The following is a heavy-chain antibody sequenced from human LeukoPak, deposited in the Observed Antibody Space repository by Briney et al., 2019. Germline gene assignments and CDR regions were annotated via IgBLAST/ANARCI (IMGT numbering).Heavy chain of an antibody. CDR3: TRDQT. J-gene: IGHJ4*02. V-gene: IGHV3-7*01. CDR1: LGSHW. CDR2: IKEDGSQK. Sequence: PAGGSLRLSCVGALGSHWMGWVRQAPGKGLEWVANIKEDGSQKYYMDSVKGRFTISRDNAKSSLFLQMNNLRVEDTAVYYCTRDQTWGQGTLVTVSS.